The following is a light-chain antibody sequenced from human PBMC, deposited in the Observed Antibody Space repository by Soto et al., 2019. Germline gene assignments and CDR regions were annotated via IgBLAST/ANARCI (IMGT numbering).Light chain of an antibody. Sequence: DIQMTQAPSTLSASVGERVTITCRASQSISSWLAWYQQKPGKAPKLLIYKASSLESGVPSRLRGSGSGTEFTLTISSLKPDDFATYYCQQYNSYSLTFGGGTKVDIK. V-gene: IGKV1-5*03. J-gene: IGKJ4*01. CDR2: KAS. CDR3: QQYNSYSLT. CDR1: QSISSW.